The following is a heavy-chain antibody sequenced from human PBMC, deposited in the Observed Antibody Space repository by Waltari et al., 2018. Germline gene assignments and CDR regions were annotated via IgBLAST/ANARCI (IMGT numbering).Heavy chain of an antibody. V-gene: IGHV4-39*07. J-gene: IGHJ4*02. CDR3: ARNPITGTTGRVGPFDY. Sequence: QLQLQESGPGLVKPSETLSLTCTVSGGSISSSSYYWGWIRQPPGKGLEWIGSIYYSGSTNYNPSLKSRVTISVDTSKNQFSLKLRSGTDADTAVYYCARNPITGTTGRVGPFDYWGQGTLVTVSS. CDR2: IYYSGST. D-gene: IGHD1-7*01. CDR1: GGSISSSSYY.